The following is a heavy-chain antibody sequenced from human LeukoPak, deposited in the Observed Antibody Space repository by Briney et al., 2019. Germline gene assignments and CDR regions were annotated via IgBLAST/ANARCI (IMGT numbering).Heavy chain of an antibody. D-gene: IGHD1-26*01. CDR1: GFTFSSYA. V-gene: IGHV3-23*01. CDR3: AKDFRMGGSYAIDY. J-gene: IGHJ4*02. CDR2: ISGSGGST. Sequence: GGSLRLSCAASGFTFSSYAMSWVRQAPGKGLEWVSAISGSGGSTYYADSVKGRFTISRDNSKNTLYLQMNSLRAEDTAVYYCAKDFRMGGSYAIDYWGQGTLVTVSS.